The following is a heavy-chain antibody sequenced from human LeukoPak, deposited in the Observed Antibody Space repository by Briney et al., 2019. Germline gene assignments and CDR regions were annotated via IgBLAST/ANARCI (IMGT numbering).Heavy chain of an antibody. V-gene: IGHV3-30-3*01. CDR3: ARDPWRGDTAMVYPHY. Sequence: GRSLRLSCAASGFTFSRYAMHWVRQAPGKGLEWVAVISYDGSSKYYADSVKGRFTISRDNSKNTLYLQMNSLRAEDTAVYYCARDPWRGDTAMVYPHYWGQGTLVTVSS. CDR2: ISYDGSSK. J-gene: IGHJ4*02. CDR1: GFTFSRYA. D-gene: IGHD5-18*01.